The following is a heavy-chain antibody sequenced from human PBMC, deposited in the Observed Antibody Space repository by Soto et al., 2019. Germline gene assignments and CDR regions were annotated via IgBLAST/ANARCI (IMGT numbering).Heavy chain of an antibody. D-gene: IGHD4-17*01. CDR1: GGSISSYY. V-gene: IGHV4-59*12. CDR3: ARGDPGYGGAFDI. J-gene: IGHJ3*02. Sequence: SETLSLTCTVSGGSISSYYWSWIRQPPGKGLEWIGYIYYSGSTNYNPSLKSRVTISVDTSKNQFSLKLSSVTAADTAVYYCARGDPGYGGAFDIWGQGTMVTVSS. CDR2: IYYSGST.